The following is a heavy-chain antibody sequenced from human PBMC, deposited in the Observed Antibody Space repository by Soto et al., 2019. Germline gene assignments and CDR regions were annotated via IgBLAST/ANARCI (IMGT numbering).Heavy chain of an antibody. Sequence: GGSLRLSCAASGLTFSNCEMNWVRQAPGRGLEWVAYIGTRGRTTYYAASVKGRFTISRDNARSSLFLQMNSLGAEDTAVYYCAGRYCTNGVCQLGLSDFWGQGTLVTVYS. V-gene: IGHV3-48*03. CDR1: GLTFSNCE. D-gene: IGHD2-8*01. CDR3: AGRYCTNGVCQLGLSDF. CDR2: IGTRGRTT. J-gene: IGHJ4*02.